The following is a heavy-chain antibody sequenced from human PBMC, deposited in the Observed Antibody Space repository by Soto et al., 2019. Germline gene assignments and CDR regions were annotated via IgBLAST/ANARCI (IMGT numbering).Heavy chain of an antibody. J-gene: IGHJ4*02. V-gene: IGHV3-23*01. CDR3: ARGLSGAGSDH. CDR2: ISPSGAAA. D-gene: IGHD6-13*01. Sequence: GGSLRLSCAASAFTFSSYVVRWVRQAPGKGLEWVSSISPSGAAAYNADSVKGRFTISRDNSKNTLYLQMNSLRVEDTAVYYCARGLSGAGSDHWGQGTLVTVSS. CDR1: AFTFSSYV.